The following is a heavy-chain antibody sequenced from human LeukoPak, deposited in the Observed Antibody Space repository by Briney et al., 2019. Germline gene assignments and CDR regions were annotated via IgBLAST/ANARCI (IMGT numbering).Heavy chain of an antibody. V-gene: IGHV1-2*04. J-gene: IGHJ4*02. CDR1: GYTFTDYY. Sequence: GASVKVSCKASGYTFTDYYIHWVRQAPGQGLEWVGWINPNNGGTNYAQKFQGWVTVTRDTSISTAYMELTRLRSDDTALYYCAREAYYNSGSYAYWGQGTLVTVSP. D-gene: IGHD3-10*01. CDR3: AREAYYNSGSYAY. CDR2: INPNNGGT.